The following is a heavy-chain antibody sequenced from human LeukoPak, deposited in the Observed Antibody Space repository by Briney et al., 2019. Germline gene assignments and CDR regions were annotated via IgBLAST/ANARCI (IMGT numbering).Heavy chain of an antibody. V-gene: IGHV3-30*03. D-gene: IGHD1-26*01. CDR2: ISHDGSSK. CDR1: RFTFSDYY. Sequence: GGSLRLSCAASRFTFSDYYMSWIRQAPGKGLEWVAVISHDGSSKYYAHSVKGRLTISRDNSENTLYLQMNSLRPEDTAVYYCARGSGRYSGAFDIWGLGTMVTVSS. CDR3: ARGSGRYSGAFDI. J-gene: IGHJ3*02.